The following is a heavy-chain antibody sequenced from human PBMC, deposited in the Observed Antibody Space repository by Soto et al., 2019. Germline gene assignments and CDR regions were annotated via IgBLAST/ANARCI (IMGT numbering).Heavy chain of an antibody. Sequence: SETLSLTCAVYGGSFSGYYWSWIRQPPGKGLEWIGEINHSGSTNYNPSLKSRVTISVDTSKNQFSLKLSSVTAADTAVYYCARRTLGGRRSWFDPWGQGTLVTVSS. CDR1: GGSFSGYY. J-gene: IGHJ5*02. CDR3: ARRTLGGRRSWFDP. V-gene: IGHV4-34*01. CDR2: INHSGST. D-gene: IGHD2-15*01.